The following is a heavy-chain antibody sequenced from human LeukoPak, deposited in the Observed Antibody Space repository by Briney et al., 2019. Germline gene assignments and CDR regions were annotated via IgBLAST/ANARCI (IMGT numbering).Heavy chain of an antibody. V-gene: IGHV3-53*01. CDR3: AREFRYSGRHDAFDI. D-gene: IGHD1-26*01. Sequence: GGSLRLSCAASGFTFSSYWMHWVRQAPGKGLEWVSVIYSGGSTYYADSVKGRFTISRDNSKNTLYLQMNSLRAEDTAVYYCAREFRYSGRHDAFDIWGQGTMVTVS. J-gene: IGHJ3*02. CDR2: IYSGGST. CDR1: GFTFSSYW.